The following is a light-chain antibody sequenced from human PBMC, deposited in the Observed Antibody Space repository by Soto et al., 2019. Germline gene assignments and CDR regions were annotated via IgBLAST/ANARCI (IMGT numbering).Light chain of an antibody. J-gene: IGKJ3*01. CDR3: QQSFTTPPLFT. Sequence: DIQMTQSPSTLSASVGDRVTITCRASQSISGWLAWYQQKPGKAPKLLIYDVSSLESGVPSRFSGSGSGTEFTLAISSLQPDDFATYYCQQSFTTPPLFTFGPGTRVDIK. CDR2: DVS. CDR1: QSISGW. V-gene: IGKV1-5*01.